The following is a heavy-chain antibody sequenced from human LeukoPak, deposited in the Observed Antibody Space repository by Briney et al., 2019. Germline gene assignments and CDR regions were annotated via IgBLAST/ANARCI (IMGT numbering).Heavy chain of an antibody. J-gene: IGHJ4*02. D-gene: IGHD3-22*01. V-gene: IGHV3-30*02. CDR2: IRYDGSNK. CDR1: AFTFSSYG. Sequence: GGSLRLSCAASAFTFSSYGMHWVRQAPGKGLEWVVFIRYDGSNKYYADSVKGRFTISRDNSKNTLYLQMNSLRAEDTAVYYCAKGPVEYYYDSSGYYPYWGQGTLVTVSS. CDR3: AKGPVEYYYDSSGYYPY.